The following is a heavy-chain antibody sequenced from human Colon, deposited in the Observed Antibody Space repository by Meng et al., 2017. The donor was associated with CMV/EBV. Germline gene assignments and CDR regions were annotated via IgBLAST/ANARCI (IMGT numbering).Heavy chain of an antibody. Sequence: SVKVSCKASGGTFSSYAIIWVRQAPGQGREWMGGIIPIFGTANYAQKFQGRVTITTDESTSTAYMELSSLRSEDTAVYYCAAVEYSSSSQVYYYGMDVWGQGTTVTVSS. J-gene: IGHJ6*02. V-gene: IGHV1-69*05. CDR1: GGTFSSYA. D-gene: IGHD6-6*01. CDR2: IIPIFGTA. CDR3: AAVEYSSSSQVYYYGMDV.